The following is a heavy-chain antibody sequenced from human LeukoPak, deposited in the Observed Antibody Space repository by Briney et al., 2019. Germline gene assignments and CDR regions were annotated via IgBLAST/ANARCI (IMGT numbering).Heavy chain of an antibody. CDR3: ARVPLGYCSSTSCYKGDYFDY. J-gene: IGHJ4*02. D-gene: IGHD2-2*02. Sequence: ASVKVSCKASGYTFTGYYMHWVRQAPGQGLEWMGWINPNSGGTNYAQKFQGRVTITRNTSISTAYMELSSLRSEDTAVYYCARVPLGYCSSTSCYKGDYFDYWGQGTLVTVSS. V-gene: IGHV1-2*02. CDR2: INPNSGGT. CDR1: GYTFTGYY.